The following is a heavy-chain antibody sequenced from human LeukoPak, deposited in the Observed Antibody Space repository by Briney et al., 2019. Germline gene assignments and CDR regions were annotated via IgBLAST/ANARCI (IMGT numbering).Heavy chain of an antibody. CDR1: GYSFTSYW. V-gene: IGHV5-51*01. D-gene: IGHD2-2*01. Sequence: GESLKISCKGSGYSFTSYWIGWVRQMPGKGLEWMGIIYPGDSDTRYSPSFQGQVTISADKSISTAYLQWSSLKASDTAMYYCARHSHCRSTSCYPDTRYYYYGMDVWGQGTTVTVSS. CDR2: IYPGDSDT. CDR3: ARHSHCRSTSCYPDTRYYYYGMDV. J-gene: IGHJ6*02.